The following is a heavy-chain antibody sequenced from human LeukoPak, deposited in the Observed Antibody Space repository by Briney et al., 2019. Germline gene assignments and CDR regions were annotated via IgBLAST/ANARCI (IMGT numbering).Heavy chain of an antibody. Sequence: GGSLRLSCAASGFTFSTYGMHWVRQAPGKGLEWVAFIWDDGRNEHYADSVKGRFTISRDNSKNTLYLQMNSLRAEDTAVYYCASSSSGWWSPHFDYWGQGTLVTVSS. CDR3: ASSSSGWWSPHFDY. J-gene: IGHJ4*02. V-gene: IGHV3-33*01. CDR1: GFTFSTYG. CDR2: IWDDGRNE. D-gene: IGHD6-19*01.